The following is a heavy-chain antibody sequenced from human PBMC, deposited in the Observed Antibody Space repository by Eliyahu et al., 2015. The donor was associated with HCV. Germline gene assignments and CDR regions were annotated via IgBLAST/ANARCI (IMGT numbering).Heavy chain of an antibody. D-gene: IGHD2-15*01. J-gene: IGHJ2*01. V-gene: IGHV3-48*03. Sequence: EVQLVESGGGLVQPGGSLXLSCAAXGFXFSXHEXNWVRQAPGKGLEWVSYISSSGSAIYYADSVKGRFTISRDNAENSLFLQMNSLRAEDTAVYYCARWWRSSINPYGLWYFDLWGRGTLVTVSS. CDR1: GFXFSXHE. CDR2: ISSSGSAI. CDR3: ARWWRSSINPYGLWYFDL.